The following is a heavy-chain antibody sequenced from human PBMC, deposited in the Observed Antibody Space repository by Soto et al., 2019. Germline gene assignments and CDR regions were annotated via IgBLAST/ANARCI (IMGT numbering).Heavy chain of an antibody. CDR1: GGSISSSSYF. J-gene: IGHJ5*02. V-gene: IGHV4-39*01. CDR2: IYYSGST. Sequence: PSETLSLTCSVSGGSISSSSYFWGWIRQPPGKGLEWIGSIYYSGSTYYNPSLKSRVTVSVDTSKNQFSLKLSSVTAADTAVYYCARHPSDFWFDPWGQRTLVPVSS. CDR3: ARHPSDFWFDP. D-gene: IGHD2-2*01.